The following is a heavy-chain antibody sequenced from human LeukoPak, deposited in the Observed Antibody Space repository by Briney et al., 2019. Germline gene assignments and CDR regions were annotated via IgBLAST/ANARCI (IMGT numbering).Heavy chain of an antibody. V-gene: IGHV3-30*18. D-gene: IGHD6-19*01. CDR2: IWYGGSNK. CDR3: AKGTAVAGAKLYYMDV. J-gene: IGHJ6*03. CDR1: GFTFSSYG. Sequence: GRSLRLSCAASGFTFSSYGMHWVRQAPGKGLEWVAVIWYGGSNKYYADSVKGRFTISRDNSKNTLYLQMNSLRAEDTAVYYCAKGTAVAGAKLYYMDVWGKGTTVTVSS.